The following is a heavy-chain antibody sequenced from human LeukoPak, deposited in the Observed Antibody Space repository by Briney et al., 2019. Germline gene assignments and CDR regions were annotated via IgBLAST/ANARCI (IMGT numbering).Heavy chain of an antibody. CDR1: GFTFSSYA. Sequence: PGGSLRLSCAASGFTFSSYAMSWVRQAPGKGLEWVSAISGSGGSTYYADSVKGRFTISRDNSKNTLYPQMNSLRAEDTAVYYCAKEGPYYYDSSGPFVYWGQGTLVTVSS. J-gene: IGHJ4*02. CDR2: ISGSGGST. D-gene: IGHD3-22*01. V-gene: IGHV3-23*01. CDR3: AKEGPYYYDSSGPFVY.